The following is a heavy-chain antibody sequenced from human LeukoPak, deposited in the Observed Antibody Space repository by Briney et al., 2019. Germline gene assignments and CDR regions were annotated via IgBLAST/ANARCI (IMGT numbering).Heavy chain of an antibody. CDR2: FHPEDGET. V-gene: IGHV1-24*01. J-gene: IGHJ6*03. D-gene: IGHD6-13*01. CDR1: GYTVTELS. Sequence: GASVKVSCKVSGYTVTELSMHWVRQSPGKGLEWMGGFHPEDGETIYAQKFQGRVTMTEDTSTDTAYMELSSLRSEDTAVYYCARVGQGIAARRYYYYYYMDVWGKGTTVTISS. CDR3: ARVGQGIAARRYYYYYYMDV.